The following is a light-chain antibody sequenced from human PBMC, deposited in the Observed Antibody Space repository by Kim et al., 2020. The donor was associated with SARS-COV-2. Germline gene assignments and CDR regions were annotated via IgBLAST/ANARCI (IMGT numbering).Light chain of an antibody. J-gene: IGKJ4*01. CDR1: QSVSNN. CDR2: GAS. CDR3: QQYNDWPLIT. Sequence: SPGEGVTLSCRADQSVSNNLAWYQQQPGQAPRLLIHGASTRAAGTPARFSGSGSGTEFTLSISSLQSEDSAVYYCQQYNDWPLITFGGGTKLEI. V-gene: IGKV3-15*01.